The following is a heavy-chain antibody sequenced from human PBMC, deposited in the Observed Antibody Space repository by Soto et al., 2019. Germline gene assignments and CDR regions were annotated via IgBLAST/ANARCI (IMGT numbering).Heavy chain of an antibody. CDR2: INPNSGGT. Sequence: GASVKVSCKASGYSFTGYYMHWVRQAPGQGLEWMGWINPNSGGTNYAQKFQGWVTMTRDTSISTAYMELSRLRSDDAAVYYCAREVVTAIGLTEYYYYGMGVWGQGTTVTVSS. CDR3: AREVVTAIGLTEYYYYGMGV. V-gene: IGHV1-2*04. J-gene: IGHJ6*02. CDR1: GYSFTGYY. D-gene: IGHD2-21*02.